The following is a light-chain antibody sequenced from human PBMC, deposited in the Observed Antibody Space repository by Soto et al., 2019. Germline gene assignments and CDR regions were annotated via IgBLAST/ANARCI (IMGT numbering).Light chain of an antibody. Sequence: EVVRRQSPATRSVSPGKRDTLSCRASQTVSRSLAWYQQKPGQAPRLLIYGASTRATGIPGRFSGSGSGTDFTLTISSLAPEDFAAYYCQQRRNWITFGQGTRLEIK. J-gene: IGKJ5*01. CDR3: QQRRNWIT. V-gene: IGKV3-11*01. CDR2: GAS. CDR1: QTVSRS.